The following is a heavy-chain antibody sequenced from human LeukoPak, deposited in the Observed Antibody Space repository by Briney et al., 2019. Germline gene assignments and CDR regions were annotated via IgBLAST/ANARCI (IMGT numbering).Heavy chain of an antibody. CDR3: ARENIVGALVSFGHFDY. V-gene: IGHV4-34*01. D-gene: IGHD1-26*01. Sequence: SETLSLTCAVYGGSFSGYYWSWLRQPPGKGLEWIGEINHSGSTNYNPSLKSRVTISVDTSKNQFSLKLSSVTAADTAVYYCARENIVGALVSFGHFDYWGQGTLVTVSS. CDR2: INHSGST. J-gene: IGHJ4*02. CDR1: GGSFSGYY.